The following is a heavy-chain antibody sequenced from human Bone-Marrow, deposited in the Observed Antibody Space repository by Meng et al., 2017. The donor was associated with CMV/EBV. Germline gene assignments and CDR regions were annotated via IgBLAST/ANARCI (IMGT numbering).Heavy chain of an antibody. J-gene: IGHJ6*02. CDR3: ARDKRNPRKGYYYHYYGMDV. CDR1: GFTFSSYW. Sequence: GESLKISCASSGFTFSSYWMSWVRQAPGKGLEWVANIKQDGSEKYYVDSVKGRFTNSRDNDKNSLYLKMNSLRAEDTAVYYCARDKRNPRKGYYYHYYGMDVWGQGTTVTVSS. V-gene: IGHV3-7*01. CDR2: IKQDGSEK. D-gene: IGHD1-14*01.